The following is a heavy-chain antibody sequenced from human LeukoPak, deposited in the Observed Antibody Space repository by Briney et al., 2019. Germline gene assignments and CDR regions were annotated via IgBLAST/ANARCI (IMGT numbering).Heavy chain of an antibody. V-gene: IGHV3-53*01. CDR1: GFTFSSNY. CDR2: IYSGGST. D-gene: IGHD3-22*01. J-gene: IGHJ2*01. CDR3: ARSSRGYYYWYFDL. Sequence: GGSLRLSCAASGFTFSSNYMSWGRQAPGKGLEGVSVIYSGGSTYYADSVKGRFTISRDNSKNTVYLQMNSLRAEDTAVCYCARSSRGYYYWYFDLWGRGTLVTVSS.